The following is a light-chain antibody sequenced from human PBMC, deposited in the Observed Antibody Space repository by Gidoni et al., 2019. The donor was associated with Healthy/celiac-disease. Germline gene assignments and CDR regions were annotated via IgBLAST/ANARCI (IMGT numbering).Light chain of an antibody. CDR3: QQYYSYPPPT. CDR2: AAS. CDR1: QGISSY. J-gene: IGKJ4*01. Sequence: AIRMTQSPSSFSASTGDRVTITSRASQGISSYLACYQQKPGKAPKLLIYAASTLQSGVPSRFSGSGSGTDFTLTISCLQSEDFATYYCQQYYSYPPPTFGGGTKVEIK. V-gene: IGKV1-8*01.